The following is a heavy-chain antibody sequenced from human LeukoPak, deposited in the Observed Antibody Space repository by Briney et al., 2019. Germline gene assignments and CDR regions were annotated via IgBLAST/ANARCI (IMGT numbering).Heavy chain of an antibody. CDR3: ARVFSWVRKFDY. CDR2: ISSNGGST. V-gene: IGHV3-64*01. Sequence: GGSLRLSCAASGFTFSSYAMHWVRQAPGKGLEYVSAISSNGGSTYYANSVKGRFTISRDNSKNTLYLQMGSLRAEDMAVYYCARVFSWVRKFDYWGQGTLVTVSS. CDR1: GFTFSSYA. D-gene: IGHD3-10*01. J-gene: IGHJ4*02.